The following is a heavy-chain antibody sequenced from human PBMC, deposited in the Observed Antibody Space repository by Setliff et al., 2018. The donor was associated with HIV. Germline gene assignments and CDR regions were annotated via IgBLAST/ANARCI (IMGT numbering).Heavy chain of an antibody. CDR3: ARDGNYYYYYMDV. CDR2: IPRDGSKE. D-gene: IGHD1-26*01. Sequence: PGGSLRLSCAASGFSFSRYAMHWVRQVPGRGLEWVAYIPRDGSKEYYADSVKGRFTISRDNAKNSLYLQMNSLRAEDTAVYYCARDGNYYYYYMDVWGKGTTVTVSS. V-gene: IGHV3-30*02. J-gene: IGHJ6*03. CDR1: GFSFSRYA.